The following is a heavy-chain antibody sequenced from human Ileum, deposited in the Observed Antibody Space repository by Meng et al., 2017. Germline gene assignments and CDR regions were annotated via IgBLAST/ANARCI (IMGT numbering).Heavy chain of an antibody. CDR1: GGSFSSDNYY. Sequence: QVQLQESGPGPVKPSQTLSLTCSVSGGSFSSDNYYWTWIRQTPGKGLEWIGLTYYNGSPFYNPSLRSRVTISVDTSKDQFSLKLTSVTAADTAVYYCARERRHYYGSGSFDYWGQGILVTVSS. V-gene: IGHV4-30-4*01. CDR3: ARERRHYYGSGSFDY. D-gene: IGHD3-10*01. CDR2: TYYNGSP. J-gene: IGHJ4*02.